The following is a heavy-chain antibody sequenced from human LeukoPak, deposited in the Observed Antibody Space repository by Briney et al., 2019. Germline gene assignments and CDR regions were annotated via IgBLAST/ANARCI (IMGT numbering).Heavy chain of an antibody. D-gene: IGHD3-9*01. V-gene: IGHV5-51*01. CDR3: ARLFRPYYDILTGWEGDAFDI. CDR2: IYPGDSDT. CDR1: GYSLTSYW. Sequence: GESLKISCKGSGYSLTSYWIGWVRQMPGKGLEWMGIIYPGDSDTRYSPSFQGQVTISADKSISTAYLQWSSLKASDTAMYYCARLFRPYYDILTGWEGDAFDIWGQGTMVTVSS. J-gene: IGHJ3*02.